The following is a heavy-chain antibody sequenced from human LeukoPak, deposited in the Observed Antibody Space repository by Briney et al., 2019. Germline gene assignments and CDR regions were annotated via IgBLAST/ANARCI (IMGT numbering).Heavy chain of an antibody. J-gene: IGHJ4*02. Sequence: GASVKVSCKASGYTFTSYDINWVRQATGQGLEWMGWMNPNSGNTGYAQKFQGRVTMTRDTSTSTVYMELSSLRSEDTAVYYCARDGVIRDGFDYWGQGTLVTVSS. CDR1: GYTFTSYD. D-gene: IGHD3-22*01. CDR3: ARDGVIRDGFDY. V-gene: IGHV1-8*01. CDR2: MNPNSGNT.